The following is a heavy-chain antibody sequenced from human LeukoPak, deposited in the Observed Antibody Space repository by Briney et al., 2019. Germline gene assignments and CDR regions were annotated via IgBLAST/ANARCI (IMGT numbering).Heavy chain of an antibody. D-gene: IGHD3-22*01. J-gene: IGHJ3*02. CDR1: GFSFSDYA. V-gene: IGHV3-49*04. CDR2: IRNKANGGTT. Sequence: GGSLRLSCKTSGFSFSDYAVSWVRQAPGKGLEWIGFIRNKANGGTTEYAASVKGRFTISRDDSKTIAHLQMSSLKTEDTAVYYCSRFYSSGWASVAFDIWGQGTMVTVSS. CDR3: SRFYSSGWASVAFDI.